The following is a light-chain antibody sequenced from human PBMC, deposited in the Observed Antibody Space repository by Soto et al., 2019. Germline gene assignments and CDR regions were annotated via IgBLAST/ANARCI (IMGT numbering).Light chain of an antibody. CDR2: KTS. J-gene: IGKJ1*01. CDR3: QQDGSSPGT. CDR1: QTISSR. V-gene: IGKV1-5*03. Sequence: IQMTQNHSNLSASIGDRVTITCRASQTISSRLAWYQQKPGKAPKLLIYKTSSLVSGVPSRFNGSGSGTDFTLTISRLEPEDFAVYYCQQDGSSPGTFGQGTKV.